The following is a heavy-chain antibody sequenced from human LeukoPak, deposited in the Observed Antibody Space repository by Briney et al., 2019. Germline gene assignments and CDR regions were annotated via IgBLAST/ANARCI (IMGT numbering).Heavy chain of an antibody. CDR2: INPNSGGT. CDR3: ARDLEWLYPGGAFGI. Sequence: RASVKVSCKASGYTFTGQYMHWVRQAPGQGLEWMGWINPNSGGTNYALKFQGRVTMTRDTSIRTAYMELSRLRSDDTAVYYCARDLEWLYPGGAFGIWGQGTMVTVSS. D-gene: IGHD3-3*01. V-gene: IGHV1-2*02. CDR1: GYTFTGQY. J-gene: IGHJ3*02.